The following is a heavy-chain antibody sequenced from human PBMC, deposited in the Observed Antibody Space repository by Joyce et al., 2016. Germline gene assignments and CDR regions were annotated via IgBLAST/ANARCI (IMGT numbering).Heavy chain of an antibody. CDR2: VYAGDSDP. V-gene: IGHV5-51*03. D-gene: IGHD3-22*01. CDR1: GYRFSSYW. Sequence: EVQLVQSGGEVKKPGESLKISCQGSGYRFSSYWNGWVRQMPGKGLEWMGIVYAGDSDPRYSPAFQGQVTTSADKSISTAYLQWSSLKASDTAIYYCARLGEYYYDSSGYFDSWGQGTPVTVSA. CDR3: ARLGEYYYDSSGYFDS. J-gene: IGHJ5*01.